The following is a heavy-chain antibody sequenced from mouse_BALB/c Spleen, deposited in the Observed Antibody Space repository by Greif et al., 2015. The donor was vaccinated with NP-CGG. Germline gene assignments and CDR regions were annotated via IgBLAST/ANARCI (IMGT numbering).Heavy chain of an antibody. D-gene: IGHD2-4*01. CDR3: ARENDYDGGGYAMDY. Sequence: EVKVVESGGGLVKPGGSLKLSCAASGFTFSSYAMSWVRQTPEKRLEWVASISSGGSTYYPDSVKGRFTISRDNARNILYLQMSSLRSEDTAMYYCARENDYDGGGYAMDYWGQGTSVTVSS. J-gene: IGHJ4*01. V-gene: IGHV5-6-5*01. CDR1: GFTFSSYA. CDR2: ISSGGST.